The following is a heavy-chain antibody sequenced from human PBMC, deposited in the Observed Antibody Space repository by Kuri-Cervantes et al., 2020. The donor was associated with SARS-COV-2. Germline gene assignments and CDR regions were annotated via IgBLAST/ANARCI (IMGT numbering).Heavy chain of an antibody. CDR2: ISGSGGST. V-gene: IGHV3-23*01. Sequence: GGSLRLSCAASGFTFSSYAMSWVRQAPGKGLEWVSAISGSGGSTYYADSVKGRFTISRDNSKNTLYLQMNSLRAEDTAVYYCAKHYCSSTNCSYYFDYWGQGTLVTVSS. J-gene: IGHJ4*02. CDR3: AKHYCSSTNCSYYFDY. CDR1: GFTFSSYA. D-gene: IGHD2-2*01.